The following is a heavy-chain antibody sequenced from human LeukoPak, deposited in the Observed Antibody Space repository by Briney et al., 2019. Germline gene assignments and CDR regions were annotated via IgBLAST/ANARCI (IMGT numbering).Heavy chain of an antibody. Sequence: GGSLRLSCEASGFTFSSYAMTWVRQAPGKGLEWVSAVSRNGDSTYFADSVKGRFTISRDNSKNTLHLQMNSLRAEDTALYYCAKDLIAVGDGYYFDYWGQGTLVTVSS. V-gene: IGHV3-23*01. J-gene: IGHJ4*02. CDR1: GFTFSSYA. D-gene: IGHD6-19*01. CDR3: AKDLIAVGDGYYFDY. CDR2: VSRNGDST.